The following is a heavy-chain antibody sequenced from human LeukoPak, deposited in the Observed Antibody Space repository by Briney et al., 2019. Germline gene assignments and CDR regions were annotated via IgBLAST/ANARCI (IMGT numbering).Heavy chain of an antibody. CDR1: GFTFSTYD. J-gene: IGHJ3*02. D-gene: IGHD2-8*02. V-gene: IGHV3-30*18. CDR2: TSYDGINK. Sequence: GGSLRLSCAASGFTFSTYDIHWVRQAPGKGLEGVALTSYDGINKYYEDSVKGRFTISRDNSKNTLYLQMNSLRAEDTAVYYCAKGGIFSDSDAFDIWGKGTMVTVSS. CDR3: AKGGIFSDSDAFDI.